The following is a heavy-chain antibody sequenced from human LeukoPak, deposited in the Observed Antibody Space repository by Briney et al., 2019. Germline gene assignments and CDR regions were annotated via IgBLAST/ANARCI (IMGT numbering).Heavy chain of an antibody. V-gene: IGHV3-74*01. CDR2: IKSDGSSI. Sequence: PGGALRLSCAASGFTFSSYWMHWVGQAPGKGLVWVSRIKSDGSSIRYADSVKGRFTISRDNAKDTLYLQMNSLRAEDTAVYYCARDLDYGGNSNFDYWGQGTLVTVSS. J-gene: IGHJ4*02. CDR3: ARDLDYGGNSNFDY. D-gene: IGHD4-23*01. CDR1: GFTFSSYW.